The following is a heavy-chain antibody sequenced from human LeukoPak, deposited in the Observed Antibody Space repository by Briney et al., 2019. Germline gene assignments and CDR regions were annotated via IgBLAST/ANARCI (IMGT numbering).Heavy chain of an antibody. D-gene: IGHD2-15*01. V-gene: IGHV3-9*01. CDR3: AKGHCSSSNCFPNYYYYMDV. CDR1: GFNFDDYA. Sequence: GGSLRLSCAVSGFNFDDYAMHWVRQAPGRGLEWVSGLSWNSGSIAYADSVKGRFTISRDNAKNVLFLQMSSLRAADTALYYCAKGHCSSSNCFPNYYYYMDVWGKETTVTVSS. J-gene: IGHJ6*03. CDR2: LSWNSGSI.